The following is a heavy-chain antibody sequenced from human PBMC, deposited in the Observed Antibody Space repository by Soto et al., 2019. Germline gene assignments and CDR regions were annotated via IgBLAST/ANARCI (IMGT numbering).Heavy chain of an antibody. D-gene: IGHD1-20*01. CDR1: GGSISSGDYY. Sequence: SETLSLRYTVSGGSISSGDYYWSWIRQPPGKGLEWIGYIYYSVSTYYNQSLKSRVTISVDTSKNQFSRKLSSVTAADTAVYYCARDRWVTGIHWFDPWGQGTLVTVSS. V-gene: IGHV4-30-4*01. CDR2: IYYSVST. J-gene: IGHJ5*02. CDR3: ARDRWVTGIHWFDP.